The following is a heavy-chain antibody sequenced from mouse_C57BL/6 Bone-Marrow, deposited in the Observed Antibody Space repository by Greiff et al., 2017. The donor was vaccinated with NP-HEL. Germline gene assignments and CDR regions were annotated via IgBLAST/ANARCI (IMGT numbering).Heavy chain of an antibody. J-gene: IGHJ2*01. CDR3: ARTITTVEYYFDY. CDR2: ISYDGSN. CDR1: GYSITSGYY. V-gene: IGHV3-6*01. Sequence: VQLKESGPGLVKPSQSLSLTCSVTGYSITSGYYWNWIRQFPGNKLEWMGYISYDGSNNYNPSLKNRISITRDTSKNQFFLKLNSVTTEDTATYYCARTITTVEYYFDYWGQGTTLTVSS. D-gene: IGHD1-1*01.